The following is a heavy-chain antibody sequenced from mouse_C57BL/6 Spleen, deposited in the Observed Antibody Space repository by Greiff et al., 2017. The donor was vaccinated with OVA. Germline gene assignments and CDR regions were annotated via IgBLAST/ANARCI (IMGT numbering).Heavy chain of an antibody. CDR3: ARSFYYGNYFDFDY. J-gene: IGHJ2*01. D-gene: IGHD2-1*01. V-gene: IGHV1-54*01. Sequence: QVQLKESGAELVRPGTSVKVSCKASGYAFTNYSIEWVKQRPGQGLEWIGVFNPGSGGTNYNEKFKGKATLTADKSSSTAYMQLSSLTSEDSAVYFCARSFYYGNYFDFDYWGQGTTLTVSS. CDR1: GYAFTNYS. CDR2: FNPGSGGT.